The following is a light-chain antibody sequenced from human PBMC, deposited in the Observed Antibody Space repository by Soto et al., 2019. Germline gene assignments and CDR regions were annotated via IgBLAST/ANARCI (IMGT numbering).Light chain of an antibody. CDR2: KAS. CDR1: QNIDSW. V-gene: IGKV1-5*03. Sequence: DIQMTQSPSTLSASVGDRVTITCRASQNIDSWLAWYHQKPGKAPKLLIYKASKLQTGVPSRFSGSVSGTEFTLTISSLQPDDFATSYCKQYVSVPLTFGGGTKVEIK. CDR3: KQYVSVPLT. J-gene: IGKJ4*01.